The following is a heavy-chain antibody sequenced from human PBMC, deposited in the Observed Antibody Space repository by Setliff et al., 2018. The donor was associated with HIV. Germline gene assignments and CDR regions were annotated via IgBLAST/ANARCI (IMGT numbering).Heavy chain of an antibody. V-gene: IGHV1-69*06. J-gene: IGHJ4*02. D-gene: IGHD3-3*01. CDR2: FIPMFGAT. CDR1: GGTFSRSV. Sequence: GASVKVSCKASGGTFSRSVFSWVRQAPGQGLEWMGRFIPMFGATKHAQRFQGRVTITADRSTSTVHMELRSLRSEDTVVYYCARELKGVYDSWSSSDPPYYFDNWGQVTLVTVPQ. CDR3: ARELKGVYDSWSSSDPPYYFDN.